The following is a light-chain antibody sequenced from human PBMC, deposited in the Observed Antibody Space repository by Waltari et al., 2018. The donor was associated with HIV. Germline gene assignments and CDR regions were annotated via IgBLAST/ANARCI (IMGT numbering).Light chain of an antibody. J-gene: IGKJ1*01. V-gene: IGKV3-11*01. CDR2: EAS. Sequence: EIVLTQSLATLSLSPGERATLSCRASQSVNYYLVWYQQKPGQAPRLLIYEASKRATGIPARFSGSGSGTDFTLTISSLEPEDFAVYYCQHRYNWPRTFGQGTKVEIK. CDR3: QHRYNWPRT. CDR1: QSVNYY.